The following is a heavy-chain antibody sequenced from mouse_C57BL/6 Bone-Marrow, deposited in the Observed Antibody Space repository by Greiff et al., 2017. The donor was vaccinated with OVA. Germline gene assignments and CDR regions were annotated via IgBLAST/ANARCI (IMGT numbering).Heavy chain of an antibody. D-gene: IGHD1-1*01. Sequence: QVQLQQPGAELVKPGASVKLSCKASGYTFTSYWMKWVKQRPGQGLEWIGEIDPSDSYTNYNQKFKGKATLTVDTSSSTAYMQLSSLTSEDSAVYYCARTTTVVATRGFAYWGQGTLVTVSA. J-gene: IGHJ3*01. CDR1: GYTFTSYW. V-gene: IGHV1-50*01. CDR3: ARTTTVVATRGFAY. CDR2: IDPSDSYT.